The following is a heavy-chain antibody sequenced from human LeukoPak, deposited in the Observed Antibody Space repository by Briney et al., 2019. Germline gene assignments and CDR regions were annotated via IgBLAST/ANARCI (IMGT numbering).Heavy chain of an antibody. CDR2: IIPIFGTA. V-gene: IGHV1-69*13. CDR1: GGTFSSYA. CDR3: ARGEGATVFDY. J-gene: IGHJ4*02. D-gene: IGHD1-26*01. Sequence: GASVKVSCKASGGTFSSYAISWVRQAPGQGLEWMGGIIPIFGTANYAQKFQGRVTITADESTSTAYMELSGLRSEDTAVYYCARGEGATVFDYWGQGTLVTVSS.